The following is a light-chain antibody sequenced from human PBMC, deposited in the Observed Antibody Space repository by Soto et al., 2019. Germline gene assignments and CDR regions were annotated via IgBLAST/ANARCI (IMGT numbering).Light chain of an antibody. CDR3: QKYSSVPVT. CDR2: RAS. J-gene: IGKJ5*01. V-gene: IGKV1-27*01. Sequence: DIQMTQSPSSLSASVGDRVTISCRASQGISDYLAWYQQKPGEVPKLLIYRASTLQSGVPSRFSGSGSGTDFTLTISSLQPEDVATYYCQKYSSVPVTFGQGTRLEIK. CDR1: QGISDY.